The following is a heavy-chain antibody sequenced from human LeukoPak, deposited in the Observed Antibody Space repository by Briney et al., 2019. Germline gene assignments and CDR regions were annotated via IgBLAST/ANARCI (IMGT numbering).Heavy chain of an antibody. J-gene: IGHJ4*02. CDR3: ARLYYYDSLLDY. D-gene: IGHD3-22*01. V-gene: IGHV4-39*01. Sequence: SETLSLTCTVSGGSISSSSYYWGWIRQPPGKGLEWIGSIYYSGSTYYNPSLKSRVTISVDTSKNQFSLKLSSVTAADTAVYYCARLYYYDSLLDYWGQGTLVTVSS. CDR2: IYYSGST. CDR1: GGSISSSSYY.